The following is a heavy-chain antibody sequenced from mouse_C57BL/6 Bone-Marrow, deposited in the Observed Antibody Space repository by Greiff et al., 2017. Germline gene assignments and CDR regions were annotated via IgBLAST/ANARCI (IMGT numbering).Heavy chain of an antibody. CDR2: INPSSGYT. CDR1: GYTFTSYW. V-gene: IGHV1-7*01. D-gene: IGHD1-1*01. J-gene: IGHJ1*03. Sequence: VQLQQSGAELAKPGASVKLSCKASGYTFTSYWMHWVKQRPGQGLEWIGYINPSSGYTKYNQKFKDKATLTADKSSSTAYMQLSSLTYEDSAVYYCDYDSSYPYWYFDVWGTGTTVTVSS. CDR3: DYDSSYPYWYFDV.